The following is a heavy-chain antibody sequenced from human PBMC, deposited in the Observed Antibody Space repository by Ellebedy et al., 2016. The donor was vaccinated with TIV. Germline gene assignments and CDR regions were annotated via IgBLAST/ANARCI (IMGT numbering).Heavy chain of an antibody. D-gene: IGHD6-13*01. J-gene: IGHJ4*02. CDR2: IHHSGRT. CDR1: GGSISSSNW. Sequence: SETLSLTCAVSGGSISSSNWRVGLRPPPGKGLAWIGDIHHSGRTTFNPSLQSRVTMSIDKSNNQLSLKLNSVTAADTAVYYCARLASSWSPQSYYFDYWGQGTLVTVSS. V-gene: IGHV4-4*02. CDR3: ARLASSWSPQSYYFDY.